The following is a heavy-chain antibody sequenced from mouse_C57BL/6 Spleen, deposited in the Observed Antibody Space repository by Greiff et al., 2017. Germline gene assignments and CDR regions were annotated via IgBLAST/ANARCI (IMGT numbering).Heavy chain of an antibody. J-gene: IGHJ2*01. CDR3: ARGYYGSYLDY. D-gene: IGHD1-1*01. CDR1: GYTFTSYW. CDR2: IDPSDSYT. V-gene: IGHV1-50*01. Sequence: QVQLQQPGAELVKPGASVKLSCKASGYTFTSYWMQWVKQRPGQGLEWIGEIDPSDSYTNYNQKFKGKATLTVDTSSSTAYMQLSSLTSEDSAVYYCARGYYGSYLDYWGQGTTLTVSS.